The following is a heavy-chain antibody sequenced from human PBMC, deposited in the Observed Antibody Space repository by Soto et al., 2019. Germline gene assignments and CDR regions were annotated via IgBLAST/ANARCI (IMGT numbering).Heavy chain of an antibody. CDR2: ISGSGGST. V-gene: IGHV3-23*01. Sequence: GGSLRLSCAASGFTFSSYAMTWVRQAPGKGLEWVSAISGSGGSTYYADSVKGRFTISRDNSKNTLYLQMNSLRAEDTAVYYCAKDPPGTTYYYGSGSYYDTVYWGQGTLVTVSS. CDR3: AKDPPGTTYYYGSGSYYDTVY. CDR1: GFTFSSYA. J-gene: IGHJ4*02. D-gene: IGHD3-10*01.